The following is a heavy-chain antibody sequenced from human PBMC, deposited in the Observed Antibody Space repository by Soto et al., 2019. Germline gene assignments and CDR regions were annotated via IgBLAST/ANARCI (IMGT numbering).Heavy chain of an antibody. D-gene: IGHD2-2*01. CDR2: ISGSSRTT. Sequence: PGGSLRLSCAASGFTFSDYSMNWVRQAPGKGLEWVSFISGSSRTTYYADSAKGRFTISRDNGENSLYLQMNRLRAEDTAVFYCARGHPGYCGSISRSIDYWGQGTLVTVPQ. J-gene: IGHJ4*02. V-gene: IGHV3-48*01. CDR1: GFTFSDYS. CDR3: ARGHPGYCGSISRSIDY.